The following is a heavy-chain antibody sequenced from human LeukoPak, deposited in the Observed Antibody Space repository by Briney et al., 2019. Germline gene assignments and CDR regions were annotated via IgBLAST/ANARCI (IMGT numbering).Heavy chain of an antibody. CDR2: INHNGNVN. Sequence: GGSLRLSCAASGFTFSSYWMNWARQAPGKGLEWVASINHNGNVNYYVDSVKGRFTISRDNAKNSLYLQMSNLRAEDTAVDFCARGGGLDVWGQGATVTVSS. D-gene: IGHD3-16*01. CDR1: GFTFSSYW. V-gene: IGHV3-7*03. J-gene: IGHJ6*02. CDR3: ARGGGLDV.